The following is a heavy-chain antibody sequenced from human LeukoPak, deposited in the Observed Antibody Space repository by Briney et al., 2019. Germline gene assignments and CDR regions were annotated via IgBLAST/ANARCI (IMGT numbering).Heavy chain of an antibody. V-gene: IGHV4-59*01. J-gene: IGHJ4*02. CDR2: IYYSGST. Sequence: SETLSLTCAVYGGSFSGYYWSWIRQPPGKGLEWIGYIYYSGSTNYNPSLKSRVTISVDTSKNQFSLKLSSVTAADTAVYYCARGGEMATITYSPPYFDYWGQGTLVTVSS. D-gene: IGHD5-24*01. CDR1: GGSFSGYY. CDR3: ARGGEMATITYSPPYFDY.